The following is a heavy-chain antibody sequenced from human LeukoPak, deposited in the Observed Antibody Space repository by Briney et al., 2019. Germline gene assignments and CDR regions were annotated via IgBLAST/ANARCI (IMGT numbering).Heavy chain of an antibody. CDR2: IYSGGST. D-gene: IGHD3-3*01. CDR3: ARAPEIWSGYFREDYYYYMDV. Sequence: GGSLRLSCAASGFTVSSNYMSWVRQAPGKGLEWVSVIYSGGSTYYADSVKGRFTISRDNSKNTLYLQMNSLRAEDTAVYYCARAPEIWSGYFREDYYYYMDVWGKGTTVTVSS. CDR1: GFTVSSNY. V-gene: IGHV3-53*01. J-gene: IGHJ6*03.